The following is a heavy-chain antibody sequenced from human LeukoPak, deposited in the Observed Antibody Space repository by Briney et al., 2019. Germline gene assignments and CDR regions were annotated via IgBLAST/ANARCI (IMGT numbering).Heavy chain of an antibody. V-gene: IGHV3-23*01. Sequence: GGSLRLSCEASGFTLSTYAMSWVRQTPGKGLEWVAAISGDNPGTYHASSVRGRFTISRDNSKNTVHLQMNALRAEDAAIYYCAKASVGHCSGAFCYHFDSWGQGTLVTVSS. D-gene: IGHD2-15*01. CDR2: ISGDNPGT. J-gene: IGHJ4*02. CDR3: AKASVGHCSGAFCYHFDS. CDR1: GFTLSTYA.